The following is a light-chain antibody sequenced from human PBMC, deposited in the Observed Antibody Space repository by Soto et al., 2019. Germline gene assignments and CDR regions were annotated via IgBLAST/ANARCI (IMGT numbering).Light chain of an antibody. J-gene: IGKJ2*01. Sequence: EIVLTQSPATLSLSPGERATLSCRASQSVGTYLAWYQHNPGQAPRLLIYDASNRSTGIPARFSGSGSGTDFNLTISSPEPEDFAVYYCQQRYNGPNTFGQGTKLEIK. CDR1: QSVGTY. CDR2: DAS. CDR3: QQRYNGPNT. V-gene: IGKV3-11*01.